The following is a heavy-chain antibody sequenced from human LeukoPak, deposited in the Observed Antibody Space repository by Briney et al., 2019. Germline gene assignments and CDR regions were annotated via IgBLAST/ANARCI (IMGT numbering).Heavy chain of an antibody. V-gene: IGHV3-33*01. Sequence: SGGSLRLSCAASGFTFSTYGMHWVRQAPGKGLEWAAVIWYDGSNEYYGDSVKGRFIISRDNSKNMLYLQMNSLRAEDTAVYYCARDRGRDSDSNGYYYVGVFDYWGQGTLVTVSS. D-gene: IGHD3-22*01. CDR3: ARDRGRDSDSNGYYYVGVFDY. J-gene: IGHJ4*02. CDR1: GFTFSTYG. CDR2: IWYDGSNE.